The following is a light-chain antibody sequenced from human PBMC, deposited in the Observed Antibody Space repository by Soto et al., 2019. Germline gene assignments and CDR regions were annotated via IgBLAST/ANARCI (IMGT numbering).Light chain of an antibody. CDR2: KAA. V-gene: IGKV1-5*03. CDR3: QHYNSYSEA. CDR1: RTISRW. J-gene: IGKJ1*01. Sequence: DFQLTQSPSTLSGSVGDRVTITCRASRTISRWLAWYQKKPGKAPKLLIYKAATLKSGVPSRFSGSGSGTEFTLSISSLQPDDFATYYCQHYNSYSEAVGKGTKVDSK.